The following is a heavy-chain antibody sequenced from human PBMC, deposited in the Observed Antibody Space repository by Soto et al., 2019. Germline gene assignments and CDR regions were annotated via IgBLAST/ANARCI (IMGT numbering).Heavy chain of an antibody. Sequence: GASVKVSCKASGYTFTSYGISWVRQAPGQGLEWMGWISAYNGNTNYAQKLQGRVTMTTDTSTSTAYMELRSLRSDDTAVYYCAKEVARFNDFLLGFSRIESSYSYYRDVWGKGTRSPSP. V-gene: IGHV1-18*01. D-gene: IGHD3-9*01. CDR3: AKEVARFNDFLLGFSRIESSYSYYRDV. J-gene: IGHJ6*03. CDR2: ISAYNGNT. CDR1: GYTFTSYG.